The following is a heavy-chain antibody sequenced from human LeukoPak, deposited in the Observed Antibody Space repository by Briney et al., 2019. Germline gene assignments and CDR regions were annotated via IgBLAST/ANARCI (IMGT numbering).Heavy chain of an antibody. CDR3: AHPSPYSSSFPLDY. V-gene: IGHV2-5*01. CDR1: GFSLSTSGVG. Sequence: SGPTLVKPTQTLTLTCTFSGFSLSTSGVGVGWIRQPPGKALEWLALIYWNDNKRYSPSLKSRLTITKDTSKNQVVLTMTNMDPVDTATYYCAHPSPYSSSFPLDYWGQGTLVTASS. J-gene: IGHJ4*02. D-gene: IGHD6-6*01. CDR2: IYWNDNK.